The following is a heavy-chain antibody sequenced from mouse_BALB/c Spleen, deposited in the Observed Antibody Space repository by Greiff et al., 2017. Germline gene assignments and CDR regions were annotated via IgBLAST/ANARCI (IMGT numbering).Heavy chain of an antibody. D-gene: IGHD3-1*01. CDR1: GFNIKDTY. CDR3: ARVRLGYYDAMDY. Sequence: EVKLMESGAELVKPGASVKLSCTASGFNIKDTYMHWVKQRPEQGLEWIGRIDPANGNTKYDPMFQGKATLTVDKSSSTAYMEHRSLTSEDSAVYYCARVRLGYYDAMDYWGQGTSVTVSS. J-gene: IGHJ4*01. V-gene: IGHV14-3*02. CDR2: IDPANGNT.